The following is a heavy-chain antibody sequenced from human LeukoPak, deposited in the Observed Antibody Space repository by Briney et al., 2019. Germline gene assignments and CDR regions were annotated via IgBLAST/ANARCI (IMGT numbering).Heavy chain of an antibody. Sequence: SETLSLTCTVSGGSISSSSYYWGWIRQPPGKGLEWIGSIYYSGSTYYNPSLKSRVTISVDTSKNQFSLKLSSVTAADTAVYYCARQGVAAAFDYWGQGTLVTASS. D-gene: IGHD6-13*01. CDR2: IYYSGST. CDR3: ARQGVAAAFDY. J-gene: IGHJ4*02. CDR1: GGSISSSSYY. V-gene: IGHV4-39*07.